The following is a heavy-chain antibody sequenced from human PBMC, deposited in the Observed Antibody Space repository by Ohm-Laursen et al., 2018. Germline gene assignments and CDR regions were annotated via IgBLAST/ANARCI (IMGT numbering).Heavy chain of an antibody. V-gene: IGHV4-31*03. D-gene: IGHD5-12*01. J-gene: IGHJ4*02. CDR2: IYYSGST. CDR1: GGSISSGGYY. CDR3: ARALVATITPFDY. Sequence: SETLSLTCPVSGGSISSGGYYWSWIRQHPGKGLEWIGYIYYSGSTYYNPSLKSRVTISVDTSKNQFSLKLSSVTAADTAVYYCARALVATITPFDYWGQGTLVTVSS.